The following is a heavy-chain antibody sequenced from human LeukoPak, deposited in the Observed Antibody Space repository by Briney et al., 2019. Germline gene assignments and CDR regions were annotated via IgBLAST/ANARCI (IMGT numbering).Heavy chain of an antibody. CDR3: ARDFGEWFGEHTTKNDY. D-gene: IGHD3-10*01. Sequence: ASVKVSCKASGYTFTGYYMHWVRQAPEQGLEWMGRINPNSGGTNYAQKFQGRVTMTRDTSISTAYMELSRLRSDDTAVYYCARDFGEWFGEHTTKNDYWGQGTLVTVSS. CDR1: GYTFTGYY. J-gene: IGHJ4*02. V-gene: IGHV1-2*06. CDR2: INPNSGGT.